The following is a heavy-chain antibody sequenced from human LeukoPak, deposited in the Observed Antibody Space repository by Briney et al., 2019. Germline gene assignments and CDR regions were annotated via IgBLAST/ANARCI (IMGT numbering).Heavy chain of an antibody. CDR3: AREAGATDY. D-gene: IGHD1-26*01. CDR1: GFTVSDNY. Sequence: PGGSLRLSCAASGFTVSDNYMSWVRQAPGKGLEWVSFIYTGGSTYYADSVKGRFSISRDNSKNMLYLQMNSLRAEDTAVYYCAREAGATDYWGQGTLVTVSS. V-gene: IGHV3-66*01. CDR2: IYTGGST. J-gene: IGHJ4*02.